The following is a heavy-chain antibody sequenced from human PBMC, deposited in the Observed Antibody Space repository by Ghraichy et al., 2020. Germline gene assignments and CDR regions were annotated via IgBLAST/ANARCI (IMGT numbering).Heavy chain of an antibody. CDR2: IYRRGSA. D-gene: IGHD3-3*01. J-gene: IGHJ6*02. V-gene: IGHV4-30-2*06. Sequence: SETLSLTCSVSGGSVATDPYSWTWVRQSPGKGLEWIGYIYRRGSAFSNPSLKSRVAISVDRSRNQFSLSLSSVSAADTATYYCAILASHGVDVWGPGTVVTVSS. CDR3: AILASHGVDV. CDR1: GGSVATDPYS.